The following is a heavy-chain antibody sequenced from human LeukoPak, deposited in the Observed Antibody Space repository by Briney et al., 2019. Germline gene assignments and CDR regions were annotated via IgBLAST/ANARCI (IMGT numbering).Heavy chain of an antibody. CDR1: GYTFTSYD. D-gene: IGHD5-18*01. J-gene: IGHJ4*02. V-gene: IGHV1-8*03. CDR2: MNPNSGNT. CDR3: ARAPRGYSSYFDY. Sequence: ASVKVSCKASGYTFTSYDINWVRQATGQGLEWMGWMNPNSGNTGYAQKFQGRVTITADESTSTAYMELSSLRSEDTAVYYCARAPRGYSSYFDYWGQGTLVTVSS.